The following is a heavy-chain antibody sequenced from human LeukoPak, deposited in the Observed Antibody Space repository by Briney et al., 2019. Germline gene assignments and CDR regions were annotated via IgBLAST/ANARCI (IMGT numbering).Heavy chain of an antibody. CDR3: ARDHNIVVVPAGNYFDY. CDR1: GYTFTSYY. V-gene: IGHV1-46*03. CDR2: INPSGGST. D-gene: IGHD2-2*01. J-gene: IGHJ4*02. Sequence: ASVKVSCKASGYTFTSYYMHWVRQAPGQGLEWMGIINPSGGSTSYAQKFQGRVTMTRDTSTSTVYMELSSLRSEDTAVYYCARDHNIVVVPAGNYFDYWGQGTLVTVSS.